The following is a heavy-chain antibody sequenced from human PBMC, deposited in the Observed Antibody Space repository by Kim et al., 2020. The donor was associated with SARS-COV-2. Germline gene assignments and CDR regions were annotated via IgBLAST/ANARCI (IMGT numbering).Heavy chain of an antibody. D-gene: IGHD3-10*01. V-gene: IGHV1-2*02. CDR1: GYIFTDYY. Sequence: ASVKVSCKTSGYIFTDYYIHWVRQAPGQGLEWMGWINPSSGGTNFRQKFQGRVTMTRDTSTNTAHMELSGLRPDDTAVYYCARGGRYGSTTYSLDYWGLGSLVTVSS. J-gene: IGHJ4*02. CDR3: ARGGRYGSTTYSLDY. CDR2: INPSSGGT.